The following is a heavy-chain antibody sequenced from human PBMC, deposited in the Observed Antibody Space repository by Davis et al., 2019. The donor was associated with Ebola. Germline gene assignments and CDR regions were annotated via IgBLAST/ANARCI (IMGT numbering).Heavy chain of an antibody. CDR1: GGTFSSYA. V-gene: IGHV1-69*13. D-gene: IGHD7-27*01. CDR2: IIPIFGTA. CDR3: ARGANWGFSDWYFDL. J-gene: IGHJ2*01. Sequence: SVKVSCKASGGTFSSYAISWVRQAPGQGLEWMGGIIPIFGTANYAQKFQGRVTITADESTSTAYMELSSLRSEDTAVYYCARGANWGFSDWYFDLWGRGTLVTVSS.